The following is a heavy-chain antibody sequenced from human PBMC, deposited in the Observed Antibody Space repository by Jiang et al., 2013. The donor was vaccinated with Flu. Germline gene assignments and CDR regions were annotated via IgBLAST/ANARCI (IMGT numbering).Heavy chain of an antibody. J-gene: IGHJ4*02. CDR2: TYYRSEWYN. CDR1: GDSVSSNSAA. Sequence: TCAISGDSVSSNSAAWNWIRQSPSRGLEWLGRTYYRSEWYNNYAVSVKSRVTINPDTSKNQFSLQLNSVTPEDTAVYYCARGPDTAVAGFDYWGQGTLVTVSS. V-gene: IGHV6-1*01. D-gene: IGHD5-18*01. CDR3: ARGPDTAVAGFDY.